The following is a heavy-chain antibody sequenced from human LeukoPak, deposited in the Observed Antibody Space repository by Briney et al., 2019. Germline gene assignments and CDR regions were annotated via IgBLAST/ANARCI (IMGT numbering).Heavy chain of an antibody. CDR2: INHSGST. CDR1: GGSFSAYY. D-gene: IGHD6-13*01. V-gene: IGHV4-34*01. CDR3: ARHRPLYSSSRRWFDP. Sequence: SETLSLTCAVYGGSFSAYYWGWIRQPPGKGLEWIGEINHSGSTNYYPSLKSRVTISVDTSKNQFSLNLSSVTAADTAVYYCARHRPLYSSSRRWFDPWGQGTLVTVSS. J-gene: IGHJ5*02.